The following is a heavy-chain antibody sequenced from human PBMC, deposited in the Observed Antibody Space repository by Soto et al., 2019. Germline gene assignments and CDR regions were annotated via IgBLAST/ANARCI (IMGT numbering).Heavy chain of an antibody. J-gene: IGHJ5*02. CDR1: GYTFTSYG. D-gene: IGHD3-3*01. CDR3: ARGPLRFLEWLHEFNWFDP. CDR2: ISAYNGNT. V-gene: IGHV1-18*01. Sequence: ASVKVSCKACGYTFTSYGISWVRQAPGQGLEWMGWISAYNGNTNYAQKLQGRVTMTTDTSTSTAYMELRSLRSDDTAVYYCARGPLRFLEWLHEFNWFDPWGQGTLVTVSS.